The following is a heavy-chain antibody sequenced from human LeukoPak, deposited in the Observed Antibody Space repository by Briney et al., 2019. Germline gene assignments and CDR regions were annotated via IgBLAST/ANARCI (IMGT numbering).Heavy chain of an antibody. Sequence: GGSLRLSCAASGFTFSTSAMNWVRQAPGRGLEWVSSISPTGGAIFYADSLRGRFTISRDNSKNTVSLQVNSLRGDDTAVYYCAKDDAWGRYKDWGQGTLVTVSS. CDR1: GFTFSTSA. D-gene: IGHD3-16*01. CDR2: ISPTGGAI. V-gene: IGHV3-23*01. J-gene: IGHJ1*01. CDR3: AKDDAWGRYKD.